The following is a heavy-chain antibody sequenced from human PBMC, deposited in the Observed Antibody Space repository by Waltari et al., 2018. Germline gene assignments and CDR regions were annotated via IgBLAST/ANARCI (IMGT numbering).Heavy chain of an antibody. D-gene: IGHD2-2*03. CDR1: GGTFSSYA. V-gene: IGHV1-69*01. Sequence: QVQLVQSGAEVTKPGSSVKVSCKASGGTFSSYAISGVRQAPGQGLEWMGGIIPIFGTANYAQKFQGRVTITADESTSTAYMELSSLRSEDTAVYYCAVWIASSFYYFDYWGQGTLVTVSS. CDR3: AVWIASSFYYFDY. CDR2: IIPIFGTA. J-gene: IGHJ4*02.